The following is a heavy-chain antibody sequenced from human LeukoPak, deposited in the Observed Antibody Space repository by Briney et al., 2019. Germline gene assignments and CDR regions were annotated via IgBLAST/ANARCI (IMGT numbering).Heavy chain of an antibody. V-gene: IGHV1-69*04. CDR3: ARAGGDYYDSSGVDY. CDR2: IIPILGIA. D-gene: IGHD3-22*01. Sequence: VASVKVSCKASGGTFSSYAISWVRQAPGQGLEWMGRIIPILGIANYAQKFQGRVTMTRDTSTSTVYMELSSLRSEDTAVYYCARAGGDYYDSSGVDYWGQGTLVTVSS. CDR1: GGTFSSYA. J-gene: IGHJ4*02.